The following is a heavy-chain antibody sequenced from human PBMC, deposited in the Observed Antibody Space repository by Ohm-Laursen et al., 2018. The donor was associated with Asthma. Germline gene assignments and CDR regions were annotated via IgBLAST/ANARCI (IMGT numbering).Heavy chain of an antibody. J-gene: IGHJ3*02. CDR2: ISSDETYK. D-gene: IGHD2-21*02. CDR3: ARRDFSGGDTNAAFDI. V-gene: IGHV3-30*04. Sequence: SLRLSCAASGFTFSDYALTWVRQAPGKGLEWVAIISSDETYKNYANSVKGRFTISKDNSKNTLFLQMNSLRPDDTAVYYCARRDFSGGDTNAAFDIWGQGTMVAVSS. CDR1: GFTFSDYA.